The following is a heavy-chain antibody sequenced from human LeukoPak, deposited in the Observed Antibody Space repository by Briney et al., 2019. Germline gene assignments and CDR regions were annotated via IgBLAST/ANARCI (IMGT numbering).Heavy chain of an antibody. CDR2: IYPGDSDT. J-gene: IGHJ5*02. CDR1: GYSFPNYW. D-gene: IGHD3-22*01. CDR3: ARLTDYYDSSGYYRNYNWFDP. Sequence: GESLKISCKGSGYSFPNYWIAWVRQMPGKGLEWMGIIYPGDSDTKYSPPFEGQVTLPADKSINTAYLQWSSLTASDTAMYYCARLTDYYDSSGYYRNYNWFDPWGQGTLVTVSS. V-gene: IGHV5-51*01.